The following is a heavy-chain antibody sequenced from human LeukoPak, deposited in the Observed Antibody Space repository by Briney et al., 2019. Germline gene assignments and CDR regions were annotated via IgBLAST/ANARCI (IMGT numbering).Heavy chain of an antibody. J-gene: IGHJ4*02. V-gene: IGHV1-2*02. CDR1: GYTFTDYY. D-gene: IGHD3-10*01. CDR2: INPKSGAT. Sequence: ASVTVSCTASGYTFTDYYMHWVRQAPGQGLEWMGWINPKSGATKYAQEFQGRVAVTRDTSIRTADMELSSLRSDDTAVYYCATSYALGSYLFWGQGTLVTVSS. CDR3: ATSYALGSYLF.